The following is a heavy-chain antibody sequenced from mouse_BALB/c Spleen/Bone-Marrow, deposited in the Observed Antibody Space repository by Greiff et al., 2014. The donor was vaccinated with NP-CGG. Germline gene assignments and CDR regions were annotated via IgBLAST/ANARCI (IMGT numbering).Heavy chain of an antibody. CDR2: INTYSGNT. V-gene: IGHV1-67*01. CDR1: GYTFTDYA. Sequence: VQLQQSGPELVRPGVSVKISCKGSGYTFTDYAMHCVKQSHAKSLEWIGVINTYSGNTSYNQNFKGKATMTVDKSSSTAFMELARLTYEDSAIYYCAREGYASTAWFAYWGQGTLVTVSA. CDR3: AREGYASTAWFAY. J-gene: IGHJ3*01. D-gene: IGHD1-1*01.